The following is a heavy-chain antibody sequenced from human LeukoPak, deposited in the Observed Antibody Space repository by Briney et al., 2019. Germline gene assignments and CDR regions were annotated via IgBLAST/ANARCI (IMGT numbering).Heavy chain of an antibody. Sequence: PSETLSLTCAAYGGSFSGYYWSWIRQPPGKGLEWIGEINHSGSTNYNPSLKSRVTISVDTSKNQFSLKLSSVTAADTAVYYCARGYMSRRWIQLWYFDYWGQGTLVTVSS. CDR1: GGSFSGYY. J-gene: IGHJ4*02. V-gene: IGHV4-34*01. CDR3: ARGYMSRRWIQLWYFDY. D-gene: IGHD5-18*01. CDR2: INHSGST.